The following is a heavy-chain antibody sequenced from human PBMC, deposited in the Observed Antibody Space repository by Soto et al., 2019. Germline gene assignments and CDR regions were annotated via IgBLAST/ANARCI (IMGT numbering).Heavy chain of an antibody. Sequence: PGGSLRLSCAASGFTFNNYAMNWVRQAPGKGLEWVATISATGGSTYYADSVKGRFTISRDNSKNTLYLQMNVLRVEDTAVYYCAKDRLAGNFDYWGQGTQVTVSS. CDR2: ISATGGST. J-gene: IGHJ4*02. CDR1: GFTFNNYA. CDR3: AKDRLAGNFDY. V-gene: IGHV3-23*01.